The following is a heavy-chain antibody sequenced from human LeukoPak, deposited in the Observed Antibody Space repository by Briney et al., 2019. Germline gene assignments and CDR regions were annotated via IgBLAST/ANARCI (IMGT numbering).Heavy chain of an antibody. CDR1: GGSISSYY. D-gene: IGHD5-12*01. CDR2: IYYSGST. CDR3: ARSQYSGYEGVDY. J-gene: IGHJ4*02. V-gene: IGHV4-59*08. Sequence: SETLSLTCTVSGGSISSYYWSWIRQPPGKGLEWIGYIYYSGSTNYNPSLKSRVTISVDTSKNQFSLKLSSVTAADTAVYYCARSQYSGYEGVDYWGQGTLVTVSS.